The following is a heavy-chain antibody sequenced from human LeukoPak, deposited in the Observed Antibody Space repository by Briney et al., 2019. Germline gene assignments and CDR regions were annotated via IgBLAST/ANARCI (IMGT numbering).Heavy chain of an antibody. J-gene: IGHJ3*02. CDR2: INPSAGST. D-gene: IGHD5/OR15-5a*01. V-gene: IGHV1-46*01. CDR1: GYTFTNYY. Sequence: ASVKVSCKASGYTFTNYYIHWVRQTPGQGLEWMGVINPSAGSTTYAQKFQGRITMTWDTSTSTVYMELTSLRSEDTAVYYCARDLRGDDIWGQGTMVTVSS. CDR3: ARDLRGDDI.